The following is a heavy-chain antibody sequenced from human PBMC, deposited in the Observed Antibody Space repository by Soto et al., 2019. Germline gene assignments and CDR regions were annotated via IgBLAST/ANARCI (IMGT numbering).Heavy chain of an antibody. Sequence: PGGSLRLSCSASGFTFSTYGVHWVRQSPGKGLEWVAVISYDGGNKYYGESVKGRLSISRDKPKNTVYLQMNGLRAADTAVYYCAKVLGYCSSYTCSREAYYYYGMDVWGPGTTVTAP. D-gene: IGHD2-2*03. CDR2: ISYDGGNK. J-gene: IGHJ6*02. CDR1: GFTFSTYG. CDR3: AKVLGYCSSYTCSREAYYYYGMDV. V-gene: IGHV3-30*18.